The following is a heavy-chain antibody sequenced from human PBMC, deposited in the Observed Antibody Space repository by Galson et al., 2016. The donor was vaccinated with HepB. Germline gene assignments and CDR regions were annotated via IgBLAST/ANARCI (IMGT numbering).Heavy chain of an antibody. CDR2: ISSGGHTM. J-gene: IGHJ4*02. Sequence: SLRLSCAASGPFSDYFMSWIRQAPGKGLEWISYISSGGHTMYYADSVEGRFTISRDDAKNSLYLQMTSLRAEDTAVYYCARSVEGAGTFGFWGQGTLVTVSS. D-gene: IGHD1-1*01. V-gene: IGHV3-11*01. CDR1: GPFSDYF. CDR3: ARSVEGAGTFGF.